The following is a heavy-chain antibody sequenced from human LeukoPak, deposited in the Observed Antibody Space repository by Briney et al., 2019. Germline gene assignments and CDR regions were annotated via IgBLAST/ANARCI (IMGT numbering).Heavy chain of an antibody. Sequence: ASVKVSCKASGYTFTSCGISWVRQAPGQGLEWMGWISAYNGNTNYAQKLQGRVTMTTDTSTSTAYMELRSLRSDDTAVYYCARDSSSWQPLDYWGQGTLVTVSS. CDR1: GYTFTSCG. CDR3: ARDSSSWQPLDY. J-gene: IGHJ4*02. V-gene: IGHV1-18*04. CDR2: ISAYNGNT. D-gene: IGHD6-13*01.